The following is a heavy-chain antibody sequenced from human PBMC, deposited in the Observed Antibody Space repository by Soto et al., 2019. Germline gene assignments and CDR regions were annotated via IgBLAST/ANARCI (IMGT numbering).Heavy chain of an antibody. V-gene: IGHV3-30*18. CDR2: ISYDGSNK. D-gene: IGHD3-10*01. J-gene: IGHJ4*02. Sequence: GGSLRLSCAASGFTFSSYGMHWVRQAPGKGLEWVAVISYDGSNKYYADSVKGRFTISRDNSKNTLYLQMNSLRAEDTAVYYCAKGGDDGNYFDYWGQGTLVTVSS. CDR3: AKGGDDGNYFDY. CDR1: GFTFSSYG.